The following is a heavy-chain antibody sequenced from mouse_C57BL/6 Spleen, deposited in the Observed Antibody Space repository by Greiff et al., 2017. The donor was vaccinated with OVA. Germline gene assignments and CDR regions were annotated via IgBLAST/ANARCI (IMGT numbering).Heavy chain of an antibody. D-gene: IGHD1-1*01. J-gene: IGHJ2*01. CDR2: IYPGDGDT. V-gene: IGHV1-80*01. CDR1: GYAFSSYW. CDR3: ARSYYGSSSFDY. Sequence: QVQLQQSGAELVKPGASVKISCKASGYAFSSYWMNWVKQRPGKGLEWIGQIYPGDGDTNYNGKFKGKATLTADKSSSTAYMQLSSLTSEDSAVYFCARSYYGSSSFDYWGQGTTLTVSS.